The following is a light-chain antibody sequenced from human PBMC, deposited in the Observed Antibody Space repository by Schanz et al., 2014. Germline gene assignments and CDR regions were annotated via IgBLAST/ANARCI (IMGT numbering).Light chain of an antibody. V-gene: IGKV3-20*01. J-gene: IGKJ1*01. Sequence: IVLTQSPGTLSLSPGERATLSCRASQSLGSNFLAWYQQKPGQAPRLLIFGASNRATGIPDRFSGSESGTDFTLTISRVEPADAAVYYCQQYGGSPTFGQGTKVEIK. CDR2: GAS. CDR3: QQYGGSPT. CDR1: QSLGSNF.